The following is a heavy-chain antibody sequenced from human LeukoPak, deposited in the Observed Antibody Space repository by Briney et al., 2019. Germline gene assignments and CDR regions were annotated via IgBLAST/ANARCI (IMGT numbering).Heavy chain of an antibody. CDR1: GFTFSSNW. D-gene: IGHD3-9*01. V-gene: IGHV3-74*01. CDR3: ARDDITLHAFDL. Sequence: GGSLRLSCAASGFTFSSNWMHWVRQAPGKGLVWVSRITSDGTTYADSVKGRFTISRDNAKNTLYLQLNSLRAEDTAVYYCARDDITLHAFDLWGQGTKVTVSS. J-gene: IGHJ3*01. CDR2: ITSDGT.